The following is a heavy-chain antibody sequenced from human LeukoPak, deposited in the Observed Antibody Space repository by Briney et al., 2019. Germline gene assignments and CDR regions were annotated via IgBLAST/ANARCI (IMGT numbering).Heavy chain of an antibody. D-gene: IGHD4-17*01. Sequence: WASVKVSCKASGYTFTGYYMHWVRQAPGQGLEWMGRINPNSGGTNYAQKFQGRVTMTRDTSISTAYMELSRLRSDDTAVYYCAGEGYGDYEGGVLDYWGQGTLVTVSS. CDR1: GYTFTGYY. CDR2: INPNSGGT. CDR3: AGEGYGDYEGGVLDY. J-gene: IGHJ4*02. V-gene: IGHV1-2*06.